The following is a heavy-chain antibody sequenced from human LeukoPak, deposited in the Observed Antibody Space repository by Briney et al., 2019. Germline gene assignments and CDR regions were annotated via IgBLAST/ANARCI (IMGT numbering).Heavy chain of an antibody. CDR2: IRYDGSNK. D-gene: IGHD2-15*01. CDR1: GFTFSSYG. V-gene: IGHV3-30*02. J-gene: IGHJ3*02. Sequence: GGSLRLSCAASGFTFSSYGMHWVRQAPGKGLEWVAFIRYDGSNKYYADSVKGRFTISRDNSKNTLYLQMNSLRAEDTAVYYCAKGQREDIVVVVAARGAFDIWGQGTMVTVSS. CDR3: AKGQREDIVVVVAARGAFDI.